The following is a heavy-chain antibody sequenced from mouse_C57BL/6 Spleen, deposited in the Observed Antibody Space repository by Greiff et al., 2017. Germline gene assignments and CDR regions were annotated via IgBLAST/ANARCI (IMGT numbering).Heavy chain of an antibody. J-gene: IGHJ2*01. CDR2: IDPSDSYT. CDR3: ARYTPFSGYDGDY. D-gene: IGHD2-2*01. Sequence: QVQLQQPGAELVKPGASVKLSCKASGYTFTSYWMQWVKQRPGHGLEWIGEIDPSDSYTNYNQKFKGKATLTVDTASSTAYMQLSSLTSEDSAVYYCARYTPFSGYDGDYWGQGTTLTVSS. CDR1: GYTFTSYW. V-gene: IGHV1-50*01.